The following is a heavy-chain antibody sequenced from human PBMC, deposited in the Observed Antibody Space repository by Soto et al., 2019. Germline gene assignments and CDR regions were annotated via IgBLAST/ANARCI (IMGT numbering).Heavy chain of an antibody. CDR2: ISSSVDSR. V-gene: IGHV3-23*01. D-gene: IGHD6-19*01. CDR3: AKDPNSQWTDKWVEP. Sequence: VVSLRLSCSSSVFNFNTFSISLILQAPGKGLEWVSHISSSVDSRDYADSVRGRFTISRDNSKNVLFMQMNSLRADDTATYYCAKDPNSQWTDKWVEPWGKGNLVNVSS. J-gene: IGHJ5*02. CDR1: VFNFNTFS.